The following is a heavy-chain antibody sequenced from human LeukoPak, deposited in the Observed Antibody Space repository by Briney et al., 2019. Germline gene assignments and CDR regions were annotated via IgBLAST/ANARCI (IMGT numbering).Heavy chain of an antibody. CDR3: TSLQDAVVIPGR. V-gene: IGHV3-73*01. D-gene: IGHD4-23*01. Sequence: GGSLKLSCATSGFTFSGCAIHWVRQASEKGLEWVGRIRSKAHNYATAYAASVKGRFTISRDDSKNTAYLQMNSLKTEDTAMYYCTSLQDAVVIPGRWGQGTLVTVSS. CDR2: IRSKAHNYAT. J-gene: IGHJ4*02. CDR1: GFTFSGCA.